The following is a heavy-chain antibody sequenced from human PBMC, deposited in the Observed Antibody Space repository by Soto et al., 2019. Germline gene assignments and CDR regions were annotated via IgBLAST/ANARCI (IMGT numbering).Heavy chain of an antibody. J-gene: IGHJ5*02. CDR1: GFTFSGSA. CDR2: IRSKTNNYAT. Sequence: EVQLVESGGGLVQPGGSLKLSCAASGFTFSGSAMHWVRQASGKGLEWVGRIRSKTNNYATAYAASLKGRFTISRDDSKNMAYLQLNSLQTDDTAVYYCTSHSTDDTIRTWVQGTLVTVSS. CDR3: TSHSTDDTIRT. D-gene: IGHD3-3*01. V-gene: IGHV3-73*02.